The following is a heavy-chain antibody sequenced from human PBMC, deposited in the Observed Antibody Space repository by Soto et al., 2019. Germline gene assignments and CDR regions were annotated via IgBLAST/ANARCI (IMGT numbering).Heavy chain of an antibody. CDR1: GYTFTSYA. D-gene: IGHD4-17*01. Sequence: ASVKVSCKASGYTFTSYAMHWVRQAPGQRLEWMGWINAGNGNTKYSQKFQGRVTITRDTSASTAYMELSSLRSEDTAVYYCATFDYDDYVVDYWGQGTLVTVSS. J-gene: IGHJ4*02. CDR3: ATFDYDDYVVDY. V-gene: IGHV1-3*01. CDR2: INAGNGNT.